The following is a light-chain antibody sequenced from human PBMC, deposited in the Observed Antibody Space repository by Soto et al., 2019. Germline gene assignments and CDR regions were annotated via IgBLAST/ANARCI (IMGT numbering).Light chain of an antibody. J-gene: IGKJ1*01. CDR3: QHSYSAPPWT. CDR1: QSISTY. Sequence: DIPMTQYPSSLSASVGDRVTISCRASQSISTYLNWYQQKPGTAPKLLIYRASSVKSGVPPRFSGSGSGRDFTLTISSLRPEDIATYFCQHSYSAPPWTFGQGTKVEVK. CDR2: RAS. V-gene: IGKV1-39*01.